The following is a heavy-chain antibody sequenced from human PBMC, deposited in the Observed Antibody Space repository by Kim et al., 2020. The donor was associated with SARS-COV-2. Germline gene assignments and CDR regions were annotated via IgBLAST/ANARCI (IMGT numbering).Heavy chain of an antibody. CDR3: AKGTAYSGYEGLDY. Sequence: GGSLRLSCAASGFTFSSYAMGWVRQASGKGLEWVSAISGSGGRTYYADSVKGRFTISRDNSKNTLYLQMNSLRAEDTAAYYCAKGTAYSGYEGLDYWGQGTLVTVSS. V-gene: IGHV3-23*01. CDR1: GFTFSSYA. D-gene: IGHD5-12*01. J-gene: IGHJ4*02. CDR2: ISGSGGRT.